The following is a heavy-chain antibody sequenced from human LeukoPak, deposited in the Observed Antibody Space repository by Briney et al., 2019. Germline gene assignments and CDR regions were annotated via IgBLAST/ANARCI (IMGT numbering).Heavy chain of an antibody. CDR2: INHSGST. V-gene: IGHV4-34*01. Sequence: SETLSLTCTVSGGSISSYYWSWIRQPPGKGLEWIGEINHSGSTNYNPSLKSRVTISVDTSKNQFSLKLSSVTAADTAVYYCARYGFDPWGQGTLVTVSS. J-gene: IGHJ5*02. CDR1: GGSISSYY. CDR3: ARYGFDP.